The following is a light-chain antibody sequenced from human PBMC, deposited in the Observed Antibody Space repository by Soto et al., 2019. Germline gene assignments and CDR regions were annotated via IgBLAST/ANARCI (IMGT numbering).Light chain of an antibody. CDR1: SSDVGGYNY. Sequence: QSVLTQPRSVSGSPGQSVTISCTGTSSDVGGYNYVSWYQQHPGKAPKLMIYDVSKRPSGVPDRFPGSKSGNTASLTISGLHAEDEADYYWCSYAGSYTVVFGVGTKLTVL. CDR3: CSYAGSYTVV. J-gene: IGLJ2*01. V-gene: IGLV2-11*01. CDR2: DVS.